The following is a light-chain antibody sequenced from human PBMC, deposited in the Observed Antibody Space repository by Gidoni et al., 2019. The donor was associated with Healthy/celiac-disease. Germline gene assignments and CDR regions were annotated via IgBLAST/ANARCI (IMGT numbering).Light chain of an antibody. CDR1: QSVLYSSNNKNY. V-gene: IGKV4-1*01. Sequence: DIVMTQSPDSLAVSLGERATINCKSSQSVLYSSNNKNYLAWYQQKPGQPPKLLIYWSSTRESGVPDRFRGSGSLTDFTLTISSLQAEDVAVYYCQQYCSTPQTFGQGTKVEIK. CDR3: QQYCSTPQT. CDR2: WSS. J-gene: IGKJ1*01.